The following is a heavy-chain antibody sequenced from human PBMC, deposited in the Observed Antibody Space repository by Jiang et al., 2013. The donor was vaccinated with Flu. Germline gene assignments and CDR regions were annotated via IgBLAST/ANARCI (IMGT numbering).Heavy chain of an antibody. J-gene: IGHJ4*02. CDR3: ARTITTRGLAFDF. Sequence: QTLSLTCAVSGGSISSGGYSWSWIRQPPGKGLEWIGYIYHSGTTYYNPSLKSRVTVSVDRSTNQFSLKLSSVTAADTAVYYCARTITTRGLAFDFWGQGTLVTVSS. CDR2: IYHSGTT. D-gene: IGHD4-11*01. V-gene: IGHV4-30-2*01. CDR1: GGSISSGGYS.